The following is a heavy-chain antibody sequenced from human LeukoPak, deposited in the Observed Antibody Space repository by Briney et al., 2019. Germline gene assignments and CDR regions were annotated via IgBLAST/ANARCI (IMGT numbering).Heavy chain of an antibody. J-gene: IGHJ5*02. CDR1: GYTLTSYG. Sequence: ASVKVSCKASGYTLTSYGTSWARQATAQGLEWRGWISAYNGNTNYAQKLQGRVTMTTDTSTSTAYMELRSLRSDDTAVYYCARRDDWDSYTWGQGTLVTVSS. V-gene: IGHV1-18*01. CDR3: ARRDDWDSYT. CDR2: ISAYNGNT. D-gene: IGHD3-9*01.